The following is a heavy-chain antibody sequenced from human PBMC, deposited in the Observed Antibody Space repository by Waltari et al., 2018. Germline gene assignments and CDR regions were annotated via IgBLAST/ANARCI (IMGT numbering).Heavy chain of an antibody. D-gene: IGHD5-12*01. J-gene: IGHJ4*02. Sequence: EVQLLESGGGLVQPGGSLRLSCAASGFTFSSYAMSWVRQAPGKGLEWVSAISGSGGSTDYAESVKGWFTMSRDNSKNTMYLEMNSLRAEDTAVYYCARDGVDIVATIDYCCYWGQGTLVTVSS. V-gene: IGHV3-23*01. CDR1: GFTFSSYA. CDR3: ARDGVDIVATIDYCCY. CDR2: ISGSGGST.